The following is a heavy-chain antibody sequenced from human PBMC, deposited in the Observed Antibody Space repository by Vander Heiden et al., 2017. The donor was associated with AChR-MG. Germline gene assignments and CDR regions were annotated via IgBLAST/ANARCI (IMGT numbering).Heavy chain of an antibody. CDR1: GFTSSLSG. V-gene: IGHV3-48*01. D-gene: IGHD2-15*01. Sequence: EVQLVESGGGLVQPGGSLRLSCAASGFTSSLSGLNWVRQAPGKGLEWISYIDNSDTTTYYADSVKGRFTISRDNGKNSLHLQMNSLRAEDTAVYYCARQPRWFPFDHWGQGILVTVSS. CDR2: IDNSDTTT. CDR3: ARQPRWFPFDH. J-gene: IGHJ4*02.